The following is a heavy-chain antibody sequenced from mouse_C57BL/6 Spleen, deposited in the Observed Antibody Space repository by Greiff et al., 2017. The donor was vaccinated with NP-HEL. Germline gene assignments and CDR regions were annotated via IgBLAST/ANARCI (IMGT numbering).Heavy chain of an antibody. CDR3: ARDVRYYGSSSYAMDY. D-gene: IGHD1-1*01. CDR2: ISAGGSYT. Sequence: EVKVVESGGGLVKPGGSLKLSCAASGFTFSSYAMSWVRQTPEKRLEWVATISAGGSYTYYPDNVKGRFTISRDNAKNNLYLQMSHLKSEDTAMYYCARDVRYYGSSSYAMDYWGQGTSVTVSS. CDR1: GFTFSSYA. J-gene: IGHJ4*01. V-gene: IGHV5-4*01.